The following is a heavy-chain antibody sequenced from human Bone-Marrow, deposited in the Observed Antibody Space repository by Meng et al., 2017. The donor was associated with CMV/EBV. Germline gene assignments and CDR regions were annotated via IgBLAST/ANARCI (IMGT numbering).Heavy chain of an antibody. D-gene: IGHD6-13*01. CDR1: GGSFSGYY. V-gene: IGHV4-34*01. J-gene: IGHJ4*02. CDR2: VNHSGST. CDR3: GRDVWQQLVDSH. Sequence: SETLSLTCAVYGGSFSGYYWSWIRQPPGKGLEWIGEVNHSGSTNYNPSLKSRVTISVDTSKIQFSLKLTSVTAADTAVYYCGRDVWQQLVDSHWGQGTLVTVSS.